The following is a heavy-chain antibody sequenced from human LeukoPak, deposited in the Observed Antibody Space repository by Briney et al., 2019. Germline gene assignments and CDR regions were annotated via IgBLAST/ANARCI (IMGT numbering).Heavy chain of an antibody. J-gene: IGHJ4*02. CDR2: ISSSSSYT. CDR3: ARVMFPSGWYSPLGD. CDR1: GFTFSDYY. Sequence: GGSLRLSCAASGFTFSDYYMSWIRQAPGKGLEWVSYISSSSSYTNYADSVKGRFTISRDNAKNSLYLQMNSLRAEDTAVYYCARVMFPSGWYSPLGDWGQGTLVAVSS. V-gene: IGHV3-11*06. D-gene: IGHD6-19*01.